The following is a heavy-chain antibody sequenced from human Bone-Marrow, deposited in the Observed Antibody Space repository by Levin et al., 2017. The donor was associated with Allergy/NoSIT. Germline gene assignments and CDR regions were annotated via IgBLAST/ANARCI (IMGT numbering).Heavy chain of an antibody. D-gene: IGHD3-16*01. CDR2: ISFDGNNR. Sequence: GESLKISCAASGFTFTSYSLHWVRQAPGKGLEWVAVISFDGNNRYYRDSVKGRFTISRDNSKNTVYLQMKSLREDDTALYYWSRDPQDYDYIWVAYYYGLDAWGQGTTVSVSS. J-gene: IGHJ6*02. V-gene: IGHV3-30*04. CDR3: SRDPQDYDYIWVAYYYGLDA. CDR1: GFTFTSYS.